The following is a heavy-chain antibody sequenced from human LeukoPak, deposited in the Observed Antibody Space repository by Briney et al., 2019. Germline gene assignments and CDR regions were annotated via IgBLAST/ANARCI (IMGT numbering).Heavy chain of an antibody. J-gene: IGHJ4*02. D-gene: IGHD4-23*01. Sequence: VASVKVSCKASGYTFTSHHIHWVRQAPGQGHEWMGIINPSGGSTNYGQKFQGRVNMTRDTSITTAYMELSRLRSDDTAVYYCASSGGNSVHYFDYWGQGTLVTVSS. V-gene: IGHV1-46*01. CDR2: INPSGGST. CDR3: ASSGGNSVHYFDY. CDR1: GYTFTSHH.